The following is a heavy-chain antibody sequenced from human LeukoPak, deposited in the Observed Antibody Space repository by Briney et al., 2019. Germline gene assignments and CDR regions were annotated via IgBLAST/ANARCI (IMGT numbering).Heavy chain of an antibody. V-gene: IGHV4-30-2*01. CDR3: ARMSSASNWFDP. Sequence: SQTLSLTCAVSGGSMNSGGYSWSWIRQPPGKGLEFIGYIYHSGTTWYNPSLRNRLTISVDRSENQLSLRLTSMTAADTAIYYCARMSSASNWFDPWGQGTLVTVSS. CDR1: GGSMNSGGYS. CDR2: IYHSGTT. J-gene: IGHJ5*02. D-gene: IGHD6-19*01.